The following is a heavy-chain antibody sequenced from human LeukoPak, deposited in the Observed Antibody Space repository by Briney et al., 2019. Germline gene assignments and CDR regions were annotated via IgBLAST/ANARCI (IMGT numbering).Heavy chain of an antibody. CDR1: GGSISSYY. CDR2: IYYSGST. CDR3: ARDVESSWYGYNWFDP. J-gene: IGHJ5*02. Sequence: PSETLSLTCTVSGGSISSYYWSWIRQPPGKGLEWIGYIYYSGSTNYNPSLKSRVTIPVDTSKNQFSLKLSSVTAADTAVYYCARDVESSWYGYNWFDPWGQGTLVTVSS. D-gene: IGHD6-13*01. V-gene: IGHV4-59*01.